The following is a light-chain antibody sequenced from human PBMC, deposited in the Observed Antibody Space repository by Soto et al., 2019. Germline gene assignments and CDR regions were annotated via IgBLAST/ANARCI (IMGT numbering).Light chain of an antibody. V-gene: IGKV4-1*01. Sequence: DFAMTQSPDSLAVSLGERATINCKSSQSILYTSNNRNYLSWYQVKPGQPPRLLIYWASTRESGVPDRFSGSGSGTDFTLTISSLQAEDVAVYYCHQYYSTPWTFGQGTKVEI. CDR1: QSILYTSNNRNY. CDR2: WAS. CDR3: HQYYSTPWT. J-gene: IGKJ1*01.